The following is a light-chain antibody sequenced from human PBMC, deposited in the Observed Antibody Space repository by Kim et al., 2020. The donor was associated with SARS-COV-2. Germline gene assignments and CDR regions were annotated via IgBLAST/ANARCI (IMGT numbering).Light chain of an antibody. CDR3: QQYNNWPPWT. CDR1: QSVSSY. CDR2: GAS. Sequence: EIVMTQSPATLSVSPGERATLSCRASQSVSSYLAWYQHKPGQAPRLLIYGASTRATGIPARFSGSGSGTEFTLTISSLQSEDFAVYYCQQYNNWPPWTFGQGTKVDIK. J-gene: IGKJ1*01. V-gene: IGKV3-15*01.